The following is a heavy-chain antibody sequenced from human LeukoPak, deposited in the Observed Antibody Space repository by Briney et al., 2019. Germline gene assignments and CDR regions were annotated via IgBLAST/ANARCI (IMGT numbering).Heavy chain of an antibody. J-gene: IGHJ3*02. Sequence: SETLSLTCTVSGGSISSGGYYWSWIRQPAGKGLEWIGRIYTSGSTNYNPSLKSRVTISVDASKNQFSLKLSSVTAADTAVYYCAKQWEPYDAFDIWGQGTMVTVSS. CDR1: GGSISSGGYY. D-gene: IGHD1-26*01. CDR2: IYTSGST. CDR3: AKQWEPYDAFDI. V-gene: IGHV4-61*02.